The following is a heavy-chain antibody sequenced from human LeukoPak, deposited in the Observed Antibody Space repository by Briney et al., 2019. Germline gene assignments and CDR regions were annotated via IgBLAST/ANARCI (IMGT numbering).Heavy chain of an antibody. CDR1: GFTFRSYS. CDR3: ARDSGDFWSGPY. CDR2: ISGSSSTI. D-gene: IGHD3-3*01. V-gene: IGHV3-48*01. J-gene: IGHJ4*02. Sequence: GGSLRLSCGASGFTFRSYSMSWVRQAPGKGLEWVSYISGSSSTIYYADSVRGRLTISRDNAKNSLYLQMNSLRVEDTAVYYCARDSGDFWSGPYWGQGTLVTVSS.